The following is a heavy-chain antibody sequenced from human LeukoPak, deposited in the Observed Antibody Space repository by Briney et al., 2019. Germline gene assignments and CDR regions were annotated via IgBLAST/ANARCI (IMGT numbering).Heavy chain of an antibody. CDR1: GFTFSSYS. CDR3: ARDSTVTTGY. J-gene: IGHJ4*02. V-gene: IGHV3-21*01. Sequence: PGRSLRLSCAASGFTFSSYSMNWVRQAPGKGLEWVSSISSSSSYIYYADSVKGRFTISRDNAKNSLYLQMNSLRAEDTAVYYCARDSTVTTGYWGQGTLVTVSS. CDR2: ISSSSSYI. D-gene: IGHD4-17*01.